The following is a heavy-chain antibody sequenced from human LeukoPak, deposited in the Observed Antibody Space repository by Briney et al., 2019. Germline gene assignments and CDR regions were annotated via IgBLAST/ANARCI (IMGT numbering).Heavy chain of an antibody. V-gene: IGHV4-59*01. CDR3: AREWDTLHDAFDI. CDR1: GGSISIYY. J-gene: IGHJ3*02. D-gene: IGHD1-26*01. Sequence: SETLSLTCTVSGGSISIYYWNWIRQPPGKGLEWIGYIYYSGSTNYNPSLKSRVTISVDTSKNQFSLKLSSVTAADTAVYYCAREWDTLHDAFDIWGQGTMVTVSS. CDR2: IYYSGST.